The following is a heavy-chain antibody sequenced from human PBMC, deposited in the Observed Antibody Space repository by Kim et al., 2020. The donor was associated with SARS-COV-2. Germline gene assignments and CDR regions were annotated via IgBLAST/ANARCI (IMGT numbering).Heavy chain of an antibody. CDR3: ARRSRSSRGRFDP. V-gene: IGHV4-39*06. Sequence: SNPSLKRRVTISVDKSKNQFPLKLSSVTAADTAVYYCARRSRSSRGRFDPWGQGTLVTVSS. J-gene: IGHJ5*02. D-gene: IGHD6-13*01.